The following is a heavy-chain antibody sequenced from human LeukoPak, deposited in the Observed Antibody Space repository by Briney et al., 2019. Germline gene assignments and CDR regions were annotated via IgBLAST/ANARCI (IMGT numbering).Heavy chain of an antibody. J-gene: IGHJ5*02. V-gene: IGHV3-23*01. Sequence: GGSLRLSCAASGFTFSSYGMSWVRQAPGKGLEWVSAISGSGGSTYYADSVKGRFTISRDNSKNTLYLQMNSLRAEDTVVYYCARDPRSMVRGVIGFDPWGQGTLVTVSS. CDR2: ISGSGGST. CDR3: ARDPRSMVRGVIGFDP. CDR1: GFTFSSYG. D-gene: IGHD3-10*01.